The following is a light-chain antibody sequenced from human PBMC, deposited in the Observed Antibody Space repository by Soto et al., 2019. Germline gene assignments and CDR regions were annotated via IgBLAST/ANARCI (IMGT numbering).Light chain of an antibody. CDR1: QSVSSY. J-gene: IGKJ4*01. CDR2: DAS. V-gene: IGKV3-11*01. CDR3: QQRSNWPSLT. Sequence: EIVLTQSPATLSLSPGERATLSCRASQSVSSYLALYQQKPGQAPRLLIYDASNRATVIPARFSGSGSGTDFTLSISSLEPDDFAVAYCQQRSNWPSLTFGGGPKVEIK.